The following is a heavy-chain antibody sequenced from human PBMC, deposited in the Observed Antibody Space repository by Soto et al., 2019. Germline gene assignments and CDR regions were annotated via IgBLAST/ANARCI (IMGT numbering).Heavy chain of an antibody. J-gene: IGHJ3*02. V-gene: IGHV4-34*01. CDR3: ERRRKNETWRGIVVMVATNVRGTFDI. Sequence: SETLALTCAVYGGSFSCYYWSWIRQPPGKGLEWIGEINHSGSTNYNPSLKSRVTISVDTSKNQFALKLSSLTAADTAVYYCERRRKNETWRGIVVMVATNVRGTFDILGQRTIVTVS. CDR1: GGSFSCYY. CDR2: INHSGST. D-gene: IGHD2-15*01.